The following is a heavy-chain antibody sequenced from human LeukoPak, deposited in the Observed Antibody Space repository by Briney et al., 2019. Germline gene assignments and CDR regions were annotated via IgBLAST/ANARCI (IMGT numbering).Heavy chain of an antibody. D-gene: IGHD2-2*01. CDR1: GFTFSSYA. CDR2: ISGSGGST. J-gene: IGHJ4*02. V-gene: IGHV3-23*01. Sequence: AGGSLRLSCAASGFTFSSYAMSWVRQAPGKGLEWVSAISGSGGSTYYADSVKGRFTISRDTSKNTVYLQMNSLRAEDTAVYYCARLVVPAAYFDNWDQGTLVTVSS. CDR3: ARLVVPAAYFDN.